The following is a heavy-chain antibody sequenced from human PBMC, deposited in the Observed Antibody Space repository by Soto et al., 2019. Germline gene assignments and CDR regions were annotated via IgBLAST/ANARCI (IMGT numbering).Heavy chain of an antibody. CDR1: GYTFTSYG. Sequence: QVQLVQSGAEVKKPGASVKVSCKASGYTFTSYGISWVRQAPGQGLEWMGWISAYNGNTNYAQKLQSRVTMTTDACTSTDYMELRSLRSDGTAVYYCARVENSVATINDYWGQGTLVTVSS. V-gene: IGHV1-18*01. CDR3: ARVENSVATINDY. J-gene: IGHJ4*02. D-gene: IGHD5-12*01. CDR2: ISAYNGNT.